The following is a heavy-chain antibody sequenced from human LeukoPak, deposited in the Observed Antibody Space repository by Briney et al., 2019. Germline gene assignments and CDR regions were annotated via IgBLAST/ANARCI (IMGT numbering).Heavy chain of an antibody. Sequence: SVKVSCKASGGTFSYYAINWVRQAPGQGLEWMGRIIPILDIANYAQKFQGRVTITADKSADTAHMELSSLRSEDTAVYYCARDLVIQPPAAPSSYGMDVWGQGTTVTVSS. CDR3: ARDLVIQPPAAPSSYGMDV. CDR2: IIPILDIA. V-gene: IGHV1-69*04. D-gene: IGHD1-1*01. CDR1: GGTFSYYA. J-gene: IGHJ6*02.